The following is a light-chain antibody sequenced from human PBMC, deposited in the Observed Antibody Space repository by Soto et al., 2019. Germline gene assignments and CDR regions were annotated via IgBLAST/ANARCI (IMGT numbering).Light chain of an antibody. CDR1: NIATKN. CDR2: RID. J-gene: IGLJ2*01. V-gene: IGLV3-9*01. Sequence: SYELTQPLSVSVALGQTARITCGGNNIATKNEHWYQQKPGQAPVLVIYRIDNRPSGIPERFSGSNSGNTATLTISRAQDGDEADYYCQVWDSSTPVVFGGGTKLTVL. CDR3: QVWDSSTPVV.